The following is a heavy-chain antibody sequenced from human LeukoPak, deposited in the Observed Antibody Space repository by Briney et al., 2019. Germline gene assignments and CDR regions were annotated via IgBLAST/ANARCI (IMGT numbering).Heavy chain of an antibody. V-gene: IGHV3-30*18. CDR2: ISYDGSNK. Sequence: AGRSLRLSCAASGFTFSSYGMHWVRQAPGKGLEWVAVISYDGSNKCYADSVKGRFTISRDNSKNTLYLQMNSLRAEDTAVYYCAKDAGTWIQLWLRGPFDYWGQGTLVTVSS. CDR3: AKDAGTWIQLWLRGPFDY. CDR1: GFTFSSYG. D-gene: IGHD5-18*01. J-gene: IGHJ4*02.